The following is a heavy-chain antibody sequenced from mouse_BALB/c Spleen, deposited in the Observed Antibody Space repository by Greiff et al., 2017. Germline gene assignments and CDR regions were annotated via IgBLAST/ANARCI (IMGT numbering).Heavy chain of an antibody. CDR3: TRRQRGLRGFAY. D-gene: IGHD3-2*01. CDR2: IRFKSNNYAT. V-gene: IGHV6-6*02. Sequence: EVMLVESGGGLVQPGGSMTLSCAASGFTFSNYWMHWVRQSPEKGLEWVAEIRFKSNNYATYYAESVKGMFTISRDDSKSSVYLQMNNLRAEDTGIYYCTRRQRGLRGFAYWGQGTLVTVSA. CDR1: GFTFSNYW. J-gene: IGHJ3*01.